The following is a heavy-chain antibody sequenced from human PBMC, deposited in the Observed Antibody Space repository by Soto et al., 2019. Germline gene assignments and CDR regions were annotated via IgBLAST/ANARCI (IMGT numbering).Heavy chain of an antibody. Sequence: ASGFPFSNAWINWVRQAPGKGLEWVGRIKSKTDGGTTDYAAPVKGRFTISRDDSKDTLYLQMNSLKTEDTAVYYCTTEFDYYDSSGYYYATDYWGQGALVTVSS. CDR1: GFPFSNAW. D-gene: IGHD3-22*01. CDR2: IKSKTDGGTT. CDR3: TTEFDYYDSSGYYYATDY. J-gene: IGHJ4*02. V-gene: IGHV3-15*07.